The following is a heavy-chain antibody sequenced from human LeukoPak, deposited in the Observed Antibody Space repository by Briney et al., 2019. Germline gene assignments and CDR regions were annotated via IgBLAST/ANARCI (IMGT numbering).Heavy chain of an antibody. Sequence: ASVKVSCKAPGYTFTSYGISWVRQAPGQGREWMGWISAYNGNTNYAQKLQGRVTMTTDTSTSTAYVELRSLRSDDTAVYYCAVGPMRAPNWFDPWGQGTLVTVSS. V-gene: IGHV1-18*01. CDR3: AVGPMRAPNWFDP. CDR1: GYTFTSYG. J-gene: IGHJ5*02. CDR2: ISAYNGNT.